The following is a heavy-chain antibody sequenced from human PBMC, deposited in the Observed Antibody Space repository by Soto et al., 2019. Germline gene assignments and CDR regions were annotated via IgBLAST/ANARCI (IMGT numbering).Heavy chain of an antibody. Sequence: QVQLVQSGAEVKKPGASVKVSCKAPGYSFTSYGISWVRQAPGQGLEWMGWISAYNGNKKYAQKLLGRVTMTTDTPTRTAYMELRSLRSDDTAVYYCARDTGAPLDYWGQGTLVTVSS. D-gene: IGHD1-26*01. CDR3: ARDTGAPLDY. J-gene: IGHJ4*02. V-gene: IGHV1-18*01. CDR1: GYSFTSYG. CDR2: ISAYNGNK.